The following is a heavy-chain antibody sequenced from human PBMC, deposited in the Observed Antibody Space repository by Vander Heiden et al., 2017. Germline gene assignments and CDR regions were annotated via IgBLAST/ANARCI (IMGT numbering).Heavy chain of an antibody. J-gene: IGHJ4*02. Sequence: EVQLVESGGGLVKPGGSLRLSCAASGFPFSNAWMSWVRQAPGKGLEWVGRIKSKTDGGTTDYAAPVKGRFTISRDDSKNTLYLQMNSLKTEDTAVYYCTTDSGYYDDGDYGEYYFDYWGQGTLVTVSS. CDR1: GFPFSNAW. CDR3: TTDSGYYDDGDYGEYYFDY. V-gene: IGHV3-15*01. D-gene: IGHD4-17*01. CDR2: IKSKTDGGTT.